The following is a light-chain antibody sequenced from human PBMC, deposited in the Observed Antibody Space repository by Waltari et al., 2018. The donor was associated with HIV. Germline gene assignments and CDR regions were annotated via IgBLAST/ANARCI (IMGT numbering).Light chain of an antibody. J-gene: IGKJ1*01. CDR2: GAS. V-gene: IGKV3-15*01. CDR3: QHYDRWPWG. CDR1: QSVSSH. Sequence: EVVMTQSPATLSVSPGERATLSCRASQSVSSHLAWYKQRPGQSPRLLIYGASTRATGIPDRFSGSGSGTEFTLTISSLQSEDFALYYCQHYDRWPWGFGQGTKVEIK.